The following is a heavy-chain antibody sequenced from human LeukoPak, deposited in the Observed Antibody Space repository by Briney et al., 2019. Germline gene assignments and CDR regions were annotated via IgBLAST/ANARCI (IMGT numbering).Heavy chain of an antibody. J-gene: IGHJ4*02. CDR2: IYSGGST. CDR1: GFTVSSNY. CDR3: YTSPMNGDGYYFDY. V-gene: IGHV3-66*01. Sequence: PGGSLRLSCAASGFTVSSNYMSWVRQAPGKGLEWVSVIYSGGSTYYADSVKGRFTISRDNSKNTLYLQMNSLRAEDTAVYYCYTSPMNGDGYYFDYRGQGTLVTVSS. D-gene: IGHD4-17*01.